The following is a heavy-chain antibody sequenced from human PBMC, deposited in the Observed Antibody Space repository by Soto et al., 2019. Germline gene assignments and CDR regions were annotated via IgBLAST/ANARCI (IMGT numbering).Heavy chain of an antibody. CDR3: ARGNILTGYNWFDP. Sequence: PSETLSLTCTVSGGSISSGGYYWSWIRQHPGKGLEWIGYIYYSGSTYYNPSIKSRVTISVDTSKNQFSLKLSSVTAADTAVYYCARGNILTGYNWFDPWGQGTLVTVSS. D-gene: IGHD3-9*01. V-gene: IGHV4-31*03. CDR1: GGSISSGGYY. CDR2: IYYSGST. J-gene: IGHJ5*02.